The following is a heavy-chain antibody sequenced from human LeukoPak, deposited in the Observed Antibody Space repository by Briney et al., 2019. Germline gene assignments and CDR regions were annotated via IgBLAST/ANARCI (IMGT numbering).Heavy chain of an antibody. D-gene: IGHD4-17*01. J-gene: IGHJ4*02. CDR1: GFTFSSYS. V-gene: IGHV3-21*01. CDR2: IGVRGDDT. Sequence: GGSLRLSCAASGFTFSSYSMNWVRQAPGKGLEWVSGIGVRGDDTYYADSVKGRFTISRDNAKNSLFLQMSSLRAEDTAVYYCAREVPTGTSFDYWAQGTLVTVSS. CDR3: AREVPTGTSFDY.